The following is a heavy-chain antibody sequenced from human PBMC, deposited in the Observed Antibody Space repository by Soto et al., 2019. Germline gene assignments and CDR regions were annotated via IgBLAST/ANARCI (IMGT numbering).Heavy chain of an antibody. J-gene: IGHJ6*02. V-gene: IGHV4-34*01. CDR1: GGSFSGYY. CDR2: INHSGST. CDR3: ARIDYSNQIGGNGMDV. D-gene: IGHD4-4*01. Sequence: QVQLQQWGAGLLKPSETLSLTCAVYGGSFSGYYWSWIRQPPGKGLEWIGEINHSGSTNYNPSLKSRVTISVDTSKNQFSLKLSSVTAADTAVYYCARIDYSNQIGGNGMDVWGQGTTVTVSS.